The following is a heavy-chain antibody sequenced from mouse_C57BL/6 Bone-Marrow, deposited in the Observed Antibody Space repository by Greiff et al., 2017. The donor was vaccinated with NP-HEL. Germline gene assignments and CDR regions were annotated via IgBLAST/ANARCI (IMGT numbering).Heavy chain of an antibody. CDR1: GFTFSSYA. V-gene: IGHV5-4*01. J-gene: IGHJ4*01. Sequence: EVKLVESGGGLVKSGGSLKLSCAASGFTFSSYAMSWVRQTPEKRLEWVATISDGGSYTYYPDNVKGRFTISRDNAKNNLYLQMSHLKSEDTAMYYCARDGTYYYAMDYWGQGTSVTVSS. CDR3: ARDGTYYYAMDY. CDR2: ISDGGSYT. D-gene: IGHD4-1*01.